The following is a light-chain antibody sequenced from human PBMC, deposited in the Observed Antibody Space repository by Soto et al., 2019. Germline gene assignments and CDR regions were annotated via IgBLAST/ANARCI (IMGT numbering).Light chain of an antibody. V-gene: IGLV2-14*01. CDR2: EVS. CDR1: SSDVGGYNY. CDR3: SSFTSAYTVV. Sequence: QSALTQPASVSGSAGQSIAISCTGTSSDVGGYNYVSWYQQHPGKAPKLLLSEVSKRPSGVSDRFSGSKSGNTASLTISGLLNKEEPAPYCSSFTSAYTVVFGTGTKVTV. J-gene: IGLJ1*01.